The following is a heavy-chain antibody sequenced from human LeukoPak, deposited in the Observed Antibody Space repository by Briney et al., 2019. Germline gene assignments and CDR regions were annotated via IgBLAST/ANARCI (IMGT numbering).Heavy chain of an antibody. CDR1: GGSISSGDYY. D-gene: IGHD4-23*01. Sequence: SETLSLTCTVSGGSISSGDYYWSWIRQPPGKGLEWIGYIYYSGSTNYNPSLKSRVTISVDTSKNQFSLKLSSVTAADTAVYYYARTHDYGGNYFDYWGQGTLVTVSS. CDR2: IYYSGST. V-gene: IGHV4-61*08. J-gene: IGHJ4*02. CDR3: ARTHDYGGNYFDY.